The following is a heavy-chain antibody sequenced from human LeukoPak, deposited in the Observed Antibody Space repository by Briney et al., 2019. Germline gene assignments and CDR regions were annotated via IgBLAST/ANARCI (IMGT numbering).Heavy chain of an antibody. Sequence: GGSLRLSCAASGFTFSSYSTNWVRQAPGEGLEWVSSISSSSSYIYYADSVKGRFTISRDNAKNSLYLQMNSLRAEDTAVYYCARDRDDAFDIWGQGTMVTVSS. J-gene: IGHJ3*02. CDR3: ARDRDDAFDI. V-gene: IGHV3-21*01. CDR1: GFTFSSYS. CDR2: ISSSSSYI.